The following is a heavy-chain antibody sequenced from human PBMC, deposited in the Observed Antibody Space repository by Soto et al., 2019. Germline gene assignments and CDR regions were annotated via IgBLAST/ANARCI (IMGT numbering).Heavy chain of an antibody. J-gene: IGHJ6*02. Sequence: GGSLRLSCAASGFTFSSYGMHWVRQAPGRGLEWVAVISYDGSNKYYADSVKGRFTISRDNSKNTLYLQMNSLKTEDTAVYYCTTKVAAVAGSIYYYYGMDVWGQGTTVTVSS. CDR2: ISYDGSNK. CDR1: GFTFSSYG. CDR3: TTKVAAVAGSIYYYYGMDV. D-gene: IGHD6-19*01. V-gene: IGHV3-30*03.